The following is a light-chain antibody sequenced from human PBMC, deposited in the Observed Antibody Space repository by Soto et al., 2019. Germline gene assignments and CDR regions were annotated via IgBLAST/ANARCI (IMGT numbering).Light chain of an antibody. J-gene: IGKJ1*01. CDR3: QQYGSSPWT. CDR1: QSVSSSY. V-gene: IGKV3-20*01. Sequence: EIVLTQSPGTLSLSPGERATLSCRASQSVSSSYLGWYRQKPGQAPRLLIYGASSRATGIPDRFSGRGSGTDFTLTISRLEPEDFAVYYCQQYGSSPWTFGQGTKVEVK. CDR2: GAS.